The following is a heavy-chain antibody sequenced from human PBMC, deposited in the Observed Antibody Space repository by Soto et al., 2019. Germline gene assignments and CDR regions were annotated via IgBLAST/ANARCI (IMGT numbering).Heavy chain of an antibody. J-gene: IGHJ4*02. CDR3: ATPTCFRKGDYDATDYYFFGY. CDR2: IYYTGVT. V-gene: IGHV4-30-2*01. D-gene: IGHD3-22*01. Sequence: SETLSFTCAVSGGSISSCPFSWTWIRQPPGKVLEFIGSIYYTGVTYYNPSLKSPVTISLYRSKNQFSLKLRSVAAADTAMYYDATPTCFRKGDYDATDYYFFGYGGQGTLVTVSS. CDR1: GGSISSCPFS.